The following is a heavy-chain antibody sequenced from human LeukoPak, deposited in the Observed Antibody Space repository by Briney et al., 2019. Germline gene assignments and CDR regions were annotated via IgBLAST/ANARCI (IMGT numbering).Heavy chain of an antibody. V-gene: IGHV1-2*02. Sequence: ASVKVSCKASGYTFTGYYMHWVRQAPGQGLEWMGWINPNSGGTNYAQKFQGRVTMTRDTSISTAYMELSRLRSDDTAVYYCARIVRDGWYRRYYYGMDVWGQGTTVTVSS. CDR3: ARIVRDGWYRRYYYGMDV. CDR2: INPNSGGT. J-gene: IGHJ6*02. D-gene: IGHD6-19*01. CDR1: GYTFTGYY.